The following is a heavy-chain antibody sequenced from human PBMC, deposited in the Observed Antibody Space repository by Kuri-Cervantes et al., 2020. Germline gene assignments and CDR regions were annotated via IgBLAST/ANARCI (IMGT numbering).Heavy chain of an antibody. CDR1: GFTFSSNG. D-gene: IGHD3-3*01. Sequence: GGSLRLSCAASGFTFSSNGFHWVRQAPGKGLEWVAVISYDGSNKYYADSVKGRFTISRDNSKNTLYLQMNSLRAEDTAVYYCARGFVGPDYWGQGTLVTVSS. V-gene: IGHV3-30*03. CDR2: ISYDGSNK. CDR3: ARGFVGPDY. J-gene: IGHJ4*02.